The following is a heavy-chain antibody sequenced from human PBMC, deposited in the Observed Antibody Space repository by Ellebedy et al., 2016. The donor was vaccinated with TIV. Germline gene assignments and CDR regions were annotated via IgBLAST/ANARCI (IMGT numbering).Heavy chain of an antibody. CDR2: IYYSGST. CDR3: ARYYDSSLYYFDY. Sequence: SETLSLTXTVPGGSISSSSYYWGWIRQPPGKGLEWIGSIYYSGSTYYNPSLKSRVTISVDTSKNQFSLKLSSVTAADTAVYYCARYYDSSLYYFDYWGQGTLVTVSS. CDR1: GGSISSSSYY. J-gene: IGHJ4*02. D-gene: IGHD3-22*01. V-gene: IGHV4-39*07.